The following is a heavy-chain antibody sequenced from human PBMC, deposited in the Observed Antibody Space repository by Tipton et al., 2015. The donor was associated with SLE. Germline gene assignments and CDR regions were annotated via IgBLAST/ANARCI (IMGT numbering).Heavy chain of an antibody. V-gene: IGHV4-38-2*01. J-gene: IGHJ6*03. D-gene: IGHD3-16*01. CDR1: GYSISSGYY. CDR2: IYHSGST. CDR3: ARSPTSDYYYYYMDV. Sequence: LRLSCAVSGYSISSGYYWGWIRQPPGKRLEWIGSIYHSGSTYYNPSLKSRVTISVDTSKNQFSLKLSSVTAADTAVYYCARSPTSDYYYYYMDVWGKGTTVTVSS.